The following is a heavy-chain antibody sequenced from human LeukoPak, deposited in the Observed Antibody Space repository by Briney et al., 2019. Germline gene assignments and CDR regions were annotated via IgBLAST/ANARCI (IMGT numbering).Heavy chain of an antibody. V-gene: IGHV4-59*01. CDR1: GGSISTYY. D-gene: IGHD1-14*01. CDR3: ARGLNNRKSGRRFDVFEI. J-gene: IGHJ3*02. CDR2: VYYSGST. Sequence: SETLSLTCTVSGGSISTYYWSWIRQPPGKGLEWIGYVYYSGSTNYNPSLKSRVTISADTSKNQFSLRLSSVTAADTAVYCARGLNNRKSGRRFDVFEIWGQGTMVTVSS.